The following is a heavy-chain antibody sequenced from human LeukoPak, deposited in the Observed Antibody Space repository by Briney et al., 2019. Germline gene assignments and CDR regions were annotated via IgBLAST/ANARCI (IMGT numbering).Heavy chain of an antibody. V-gene: IGHV3-21*01. CDR2: ISSGSSFI. D-gene: IGHD3-22*01. Sequence: GGSLRLSCAASGFTFGSYAMNWVRQAPGKGLEWVSSISSGSSFIYYADSVKGRFTISRDNAKNSLYLQMNSLRAEDTAVYYCASDSSGPTREWGQGTLVTVSS. J-gene: IGHJ4*02. CDR3: ASDSSGPTRE. CDR1: GFTFGSYA.